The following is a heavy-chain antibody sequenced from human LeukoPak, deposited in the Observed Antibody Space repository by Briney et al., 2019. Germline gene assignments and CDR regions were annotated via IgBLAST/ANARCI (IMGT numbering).Heavy chain of an antibody. D-gene: IGHD3-10*01. CDR3: ARGAYYYGSGSPPDYYYYGMDV. CDR1: EYTFPIYN. J-gene: IGHJ6*02. V-gene: IGHV1-8*01. CDR2: INPNMVNT. Sequence: ASVKVSCKASEYTFPIYNINGGERPTEQGLEWMDGINPNMVNTGYAQKFQGRVTMTRNTSISTAYMELSSLRSEDTAVYYCARGAYYYGSGSPPDYYYYGMDVWGQGTTVTVSS.